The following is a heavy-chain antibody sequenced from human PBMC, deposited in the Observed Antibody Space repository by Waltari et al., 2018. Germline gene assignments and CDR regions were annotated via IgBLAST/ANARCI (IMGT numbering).Heavy chain of an antibody. V-gene: IGHV1-69*02. J-gene: IGHJ6*03. CDR1: GGTFTSGI. Sequence: QVQLVQSGAEATKPGSSGRGSCRASGGTFTSGIVNWVRQAPGKGLEWMGRIMPDISETKYAVKFQGRITITADKSTGTVYMELSSLRSDDTAVYYCAGGDGGYYYYKMDVWGQGTTVTVSS. CDR3: AGGDGGYYYYKMDV. CDR2: IMPDISET. D-gene: IGHD3-10*01.